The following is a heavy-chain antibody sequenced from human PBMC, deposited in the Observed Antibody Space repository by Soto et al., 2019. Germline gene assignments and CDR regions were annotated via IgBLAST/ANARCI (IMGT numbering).Heavy chain of an antibody. Sequence: SETLSLTCTVSCGSMRNVYWSWIRQPPGKRLEWIGFIFHSGNAKYNPSLKSRVTISIDTSKSQFSLSLDSVTAADTAVYFCARAHAPTLPFDYWGLGTLVTVSA. D-gene: IGHD2-15*01. CDR1: CGSMRNVY. CDR2: IFHSGNA. CDR3: ARAHAPTLPFDY. J-gene: IGHJ4*01. V-gene: IGHV4-59*01.